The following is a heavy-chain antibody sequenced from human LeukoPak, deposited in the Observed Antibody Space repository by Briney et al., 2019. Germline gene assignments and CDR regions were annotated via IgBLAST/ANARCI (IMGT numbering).Heavy chain of an antibody. Sequence: GGSLRLSCAASGFTLSNYAMTWVRQAPGKGLEWVSGIGAGGGSTNFADSVRGRFTLSTDNSKNTLYLQMNSLRAEDAAIYYCAKDGGSGMGFDPWGQGTLVTVSS. D-gene: IGHD3-10*01. CDR1: GFTLSNYA. J-gene: IGHJ5*02. V-gene: IGHV3-23*01. CDR2: IGAGGGST. CDR3: AKDGGSGMGFDP.